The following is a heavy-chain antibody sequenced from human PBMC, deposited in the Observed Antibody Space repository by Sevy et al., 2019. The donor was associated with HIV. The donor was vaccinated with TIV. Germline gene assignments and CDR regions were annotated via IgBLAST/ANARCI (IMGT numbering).Heavy chain of an antibody. CDR2: ISGSGGNT. Sequence: GGYLRLSCAASGFTFSSYAMTWVRQAPGKGLEWISTISGSGGNTYYADSVKGRFTISRDNSKNTLYLQMNSLRAEDTASYYCAKSLLVPAYRYFDYWGQGTLVTVSS. CDR1: GFTFSSYA. D-gene: IGHD2-2*01. CDR3: AKSLLVPAYRYFDY. V-gene: IGHV3-23*01. J-gene: IGHJ4*02.